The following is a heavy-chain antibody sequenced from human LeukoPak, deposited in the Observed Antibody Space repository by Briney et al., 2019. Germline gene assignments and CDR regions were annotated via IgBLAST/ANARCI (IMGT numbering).Heavy chain of an antibody. Sequence: GGSLRLSCAASGFTFDDYAMHWVRQAPGKGLEWVSGISWNSGSIGYADSVKGRFTISRDNAKNSLYLQMNSLRAEDTALYYCAKKSSVAYALDYWGQEPWSPSPQ. CDR2: ISWNSGSI. CDR3: AKKSSVAYALDY. J-gene: IGHJ4*01. V-gene: IGHV3-9*01. CDR1: GFTFDDYA. D-gene: IGHD4-23*01.